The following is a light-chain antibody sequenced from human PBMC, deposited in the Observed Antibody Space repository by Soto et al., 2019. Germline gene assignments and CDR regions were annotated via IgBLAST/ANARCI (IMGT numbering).Light chain of an antibody. CDR3: SSYAGSSNV. CDR1: SSDVGGYNY. V-gene: IGLV2-8*01. Sequence: QSALPQPPSASGSPGQSVAISCTGTSSDVGGYNYVSWYQQHPGKAPKLMIYEVNKRPSGVPDRFSGSKSGNTASLTVSGLQAEDEADYYCSSYAGSSNVFGTGTTVTVL. CDR2: EVN. J-gene: IGLJ1*01.